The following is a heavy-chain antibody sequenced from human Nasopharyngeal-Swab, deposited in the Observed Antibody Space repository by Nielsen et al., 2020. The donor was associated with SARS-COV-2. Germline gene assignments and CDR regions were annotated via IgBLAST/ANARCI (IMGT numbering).Heavy chain of an antibody. CDR3: ARGGKYYDFWSGYAFDI. CDR2: IYYSGST. V-gene: IGHV4-31*03. Sequence: SETLSLTCTVSGGSISSGGYYWSWIRQHPGKGLEWIGYIYYSGSTYYNPSLKSRVTISVDTSKNQFSLKLSSVTAADTAVYYCARGGKYYDFWSGYAFDIWGQGTMVTVSS. J-gene: IGHJ3*02. D-gene: IGHD3-3*01. CDR1: GGSISSGGYY.